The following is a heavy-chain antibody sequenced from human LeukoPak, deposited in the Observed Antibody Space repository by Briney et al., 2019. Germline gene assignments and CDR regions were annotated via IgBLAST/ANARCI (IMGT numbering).Heavy chain of an antibody. CDR3: ARDQGDYYGGNSYYYYMAV. D-gene: IGHD4-23*01. CDR1: GGSISSYY. CDR2: IYYSGST. Sequence: SETLSLTCTVSGGSISSYYWSWIRQPPGKGLEWIGYIYYSGSTNYNPSLKSRVTISVDTSKNQFSLKLSSVTAADTAVCYCARDQGDYYGGNSYYYYMAVWGKGTTVTVSS. V-gene: IGHV4-59*01. J-gene: IGHJ6*03.